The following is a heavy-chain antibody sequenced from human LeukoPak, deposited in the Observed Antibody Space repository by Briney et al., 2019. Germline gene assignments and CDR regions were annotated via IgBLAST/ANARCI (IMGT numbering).Heavy chain of an antibody. CDR1: GFTFSSYW. D-gene: IGHD3-22*01. J-gene: IGHJ5*02. CDR3: ARVLSGSWDWFDP. Sequence: GGSLRLSCAASGFTFSSYWMHWVRQAPGKGLVWVSRINTDGSRITYADSVKGRFTISRDNAMNTVYLQMNSLRAEDTAVYYCARVLSGSWDWFDPWGQGTLVTVSS. CDR2: INTDGSRI. V-gene: IGHV3-74*01.